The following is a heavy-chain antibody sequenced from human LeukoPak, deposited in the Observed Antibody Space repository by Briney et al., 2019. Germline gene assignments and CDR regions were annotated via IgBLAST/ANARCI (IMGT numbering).Heavy chain of an antibody. V-gene: IGHV3-7*01. CDR3: ARVRGYDILTGYYSPYFDY. J-gene: IGHJ4*02. D-gene: IGHD3-9*01. CDR2: IKQDGSEK. Sequence: GGSLRLSCAASGFTFSSYWMNWVRQAPGKGLEWVANIKQDGSEKYYVDSVKGRFTISRDNAKNSLYLQMNSLRAEDTAVYYCARVRGYDILTGYYSPYFDYWGQGTLVTVSS. CDR1: GFTFSSYW.